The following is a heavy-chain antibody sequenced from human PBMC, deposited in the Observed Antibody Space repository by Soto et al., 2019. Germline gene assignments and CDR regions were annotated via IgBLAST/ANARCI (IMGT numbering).Heavy chain of an antibody. CDR3: AKGGPTFLNWFGP. CDR2: ISNSGHSA. J-gene: IGHJ5*02. Sequence: GGSLRLSCAASGFTFSFYTMNWVRQAPGKGLEWISVISNSGHSAYYADSVKGRFTISRDNSKNTLYLQIKSLRAEDTAAYYCAKGGPTFLNWFGPWGQGTLVTVSS. CDR1: GFTFSFYT. D-gene: IGHD5-12*01. V-gene: IGHV3-23*01.